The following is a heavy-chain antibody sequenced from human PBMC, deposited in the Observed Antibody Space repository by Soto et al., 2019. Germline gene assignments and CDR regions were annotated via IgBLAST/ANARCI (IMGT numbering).Heavy chain of an antibody. D-gene: IGHD2-8*02. CDR3: ARDRSGLYYYYGMDV. V-gene: IGHV1-46*01. J-gene: IGHJ6*02. CDR1: GYTFTSYY. Sequence: ASVKVSCKASGYTFTSYYMHWVRQAPGQGLEWMGIINPSGGSTSYAQKFQGRVTMTRDTSTSTVYMELSSLRSEDTAVYYCARDRSGLYYYYGMDVWGQGTTVTVSS. CDR2: INPSGGST.